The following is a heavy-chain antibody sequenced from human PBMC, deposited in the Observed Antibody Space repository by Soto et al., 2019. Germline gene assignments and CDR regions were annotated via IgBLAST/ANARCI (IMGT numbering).Heavy chain of an antibody. CDR2: ISGSGAKI. V-gene: IGHV3-23*01. CDR3: AKENGVNWLDP. J-gene: IGHJ5*02. D-gene: IGHD2-8*01. Sequence: GGNLRLCRTGSGYTFSTYAMNWVRQAPGRGLEWVATISGSGAKIDYSDSVKGRFPISRDNSKNTLSLQMSSLRAEDTAVYYGAKENGVNWLDPWGQGTRETVSS. CDR1: GYTFSTYA.